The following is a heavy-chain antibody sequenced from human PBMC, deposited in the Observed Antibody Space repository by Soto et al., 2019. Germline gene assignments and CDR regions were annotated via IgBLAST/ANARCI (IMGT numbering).Heavy chain of an antibody. CDR2: INHRGST. Sequence: SVTLSLPCAVYRGSFSSYYWSWIRQPPGKGLAWIGEINHRGSTNYNPSLKSRASISVDTSKNKFSLTLSSVTAADTAVYYYPRGRSLCGYCMVGWGKGTTVAVST. V-gene: IGHV4-34*01. CDR1: RGSFSSYY. CDR3: PRGRSLCGYCMVG. J-gene: IGHJ6*01. D-gene: IGHD2-2*01.